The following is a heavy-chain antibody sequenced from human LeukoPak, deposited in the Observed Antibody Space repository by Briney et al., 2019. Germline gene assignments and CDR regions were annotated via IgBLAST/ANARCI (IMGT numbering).Heavy chain of an antibody. J-gene: IGHJ5*02. CDR3: ARGREGIAARWWVEEPRWYFFDP. CDR1: GFTFSSYW. V-gene: IGHV3-74*01. Sequence: PGGSLRLSCAASGFTFSSYWMHWVRQAPGKGLVWVSRINSDGSSTSYADSVKGRFTISRDNAKNTLYLQMNSLRAEDTAVYYCARGREGIAARWWVEEPRWYFFDPWGQGTLVTVSS. D-gene: IGHD6-6*01. CDR2: INSDGSST.